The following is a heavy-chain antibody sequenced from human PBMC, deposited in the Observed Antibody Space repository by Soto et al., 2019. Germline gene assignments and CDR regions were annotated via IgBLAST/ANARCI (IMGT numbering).Heavy chain of an antibody. Sequence: QVQLVESGGGVVQPGRSLRLSCAASGFTFSSYAMHWVRQAPGKGLEWVAVISYDGSNKYYADSVKGRFTISRDNSKNTLYLLMNSLRAEDTAVYYCARAGRWGYSGSRVVLDYWGQGTLVTVSS. CDR2: ISYDGSNK. V-gene: IGHV3-30-3*01. CDR3: ARAGRWGYSGSRVVLDY. J-gene: IGHJ4*02. CDR1: GFTFSSYA. D-gene: IGHD1-26*01.